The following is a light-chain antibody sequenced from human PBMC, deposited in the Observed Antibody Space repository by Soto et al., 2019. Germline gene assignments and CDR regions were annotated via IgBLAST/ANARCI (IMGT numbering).Light chain of an antibody. CDR1: SSNIGAGYD. CDR2: GTT. V-gene: IGLV1-40*01. J-gene: IGLJ1*01. Sequence: QSVLTQPPSVSGAPGQRVAISCTGSSSNIGAGYDVHWYQQLPGTAPKLIIDGTTNRPSGVPDRFSGSKSGTSASLAITGLQAEDEADYYCQSYDGTLSGSYVFGIGTNVTVL. CDR3: QSYDGTLSGSYV.